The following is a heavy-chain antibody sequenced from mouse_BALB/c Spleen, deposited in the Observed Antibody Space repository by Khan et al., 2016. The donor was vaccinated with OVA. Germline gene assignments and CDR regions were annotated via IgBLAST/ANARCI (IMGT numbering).Heavy chain of an antibody. Sequence: EVKLLESGGGLVQPGGSLNISCAATGFDFSRYWMSWVRQAPGKGLEWVGEINPDSSTINYTSSLKEKFITSRDYANNTLYLQKSNARYEDTALYYCGRQLSEAMGYWGQGTSVTVSS. CDR3: GRQLSEAMGY. D-gene: IGHD1-3*01. CDR1: GFDFSRYW. J-gene: IGHJ4*01. V-gene: IGHV4-1*02. CDR2: INPDSSTI.